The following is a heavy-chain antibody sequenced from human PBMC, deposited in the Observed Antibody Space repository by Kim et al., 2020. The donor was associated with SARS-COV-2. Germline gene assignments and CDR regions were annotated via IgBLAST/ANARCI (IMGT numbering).Heavy chain of an antibody. CDR1: GGSISSSSYY. V-gene: IGHV4-39*01. J-gene: IGHJ4*02. Sequence: SETLSLTCTVSGGSISSSSYYWGWIRQPPGKGLEWIGSIYYSGSTYYNPSLKSRVTISVDTTKNQFSLKLSSVTAADTAVYYCARRSPRRCFDYWGQGTLVTVFS. CDR2: IYYSGST. CDR3: ARRSPRRCFDY. D-gene: IGHD6-6*01.